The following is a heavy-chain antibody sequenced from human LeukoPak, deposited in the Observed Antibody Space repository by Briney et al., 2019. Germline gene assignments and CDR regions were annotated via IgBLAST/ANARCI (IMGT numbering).Heavy chain of an antibody. CDR2: ISSSSSYI. D-gene: IGHD3-22*01. J-gene: IGHJ4*02. CDR3: ARDRYNYYDSSGFYDY. V-gene: IGHV3-21*01. Sequence: PGGSLRLSCAASGFTFSSYFMNWVRQAPGKGLEWVSSISSSSSYIFYADSVKGRFTIPRDNAKNTLYLQMNSLRAEETAVYYCARDRYNYYDSSGFYDYWGQGTLVTVSS. CDR1: GFTFSSYF.